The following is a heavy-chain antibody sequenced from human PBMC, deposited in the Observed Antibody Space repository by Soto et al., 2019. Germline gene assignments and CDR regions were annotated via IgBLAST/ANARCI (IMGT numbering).Heavy chain of an antibody. J-gene: IGHJ5*02. V-gene: IGHV4-59*08. CDR3: ATTYGGNSFAFDP. CDR2: IYYSGNI. CDR1: GGSISSYF. D-gene: IGHD4-17*01. Sequence: ASETLSLTCTVSGGSISSYFWSWIRQPPGKGLEWIGHIYYSGNIKYNPSLKSRLTISVDTSKNQFSLKVNSVTAADTAVYYCATTYGGNSFAFDPWGQGTLVTVS.